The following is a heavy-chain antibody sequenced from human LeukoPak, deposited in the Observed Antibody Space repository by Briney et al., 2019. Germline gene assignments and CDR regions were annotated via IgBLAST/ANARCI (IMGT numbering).Heavy chain of an antibody. J-gene: IGHJ4*02. CDR3: ARESPHSSWTCYFDL. D-gene: IGHD3/OR15-3a*01. Sequence: GGSLRLSCAASGFTFSSYSMHWVRQGPGKGLEWVALISYDGSNKYYADSVKGRFTISRDNSKNTLYLQMTGLRAEDTAVYYCARESPHSSWTCYFDLWGQGTLVTVSS. V-gene: IGHV3-30-3*01. CDR1: GFTFSSYS. CDR2: ISYDGSNK.